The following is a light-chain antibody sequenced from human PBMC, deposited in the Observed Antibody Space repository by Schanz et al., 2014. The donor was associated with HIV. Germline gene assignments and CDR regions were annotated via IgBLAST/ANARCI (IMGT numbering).Light chain of an antibody. CDR1: SSGAGGYNF. CDR2: DVT. V-gene: IGLV2-14*03. Sequence: QSVLTQPASVSGSPGQSITISCTGTSSGAGGYNFVSWYQQHPGKAPKLMIYDVTNRPSGVSNRFSGSKSGNTASLTISGLQAEDEADYYCSSYTGSSSVIFGGGTKLTVL. CDR3: SSYTGSSSVI. J-gene: IGLJ2*01.